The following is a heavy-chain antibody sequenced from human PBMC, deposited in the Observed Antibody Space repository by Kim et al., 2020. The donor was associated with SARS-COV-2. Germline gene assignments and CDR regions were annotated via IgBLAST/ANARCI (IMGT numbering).Heavy chain of an antibody. D-gene: IGHD2-8*01. Sequence: TNYNPPLKSRGNISVDTSKNQFSLNLNSVTAADTAIYYCARGFRLYHNRDFWSQGTLVTVSS. V-gene: IGHV4-34*01. J-gene: IGHJ4*02. CDR3: ARGFRLYHNRDF. CDR2: T.